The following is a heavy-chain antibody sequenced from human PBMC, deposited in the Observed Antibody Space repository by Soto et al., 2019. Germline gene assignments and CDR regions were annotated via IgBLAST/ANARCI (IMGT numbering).Heavy chain of an antibody. CDR1: GFTFSSYW. CDR3: ARHHSFCTSTSCYFDH. J-gene: IGHJ4*02. D-gene: IGHD2-2*01. V-gene: IGHV3-74*01. Sequence: EVQLVESGGGLVQPGGSLRLSCAASGFTFSSYWMHWVRQVPGKGLVWVSRINSEGTGTIYADSVKGRFTISRDNAKNTLYLQMNSLRDEDTAVYYCARHHSFCTSTSCYFDHWGQGTLVTVSS. CDR2: INSEGTGT.